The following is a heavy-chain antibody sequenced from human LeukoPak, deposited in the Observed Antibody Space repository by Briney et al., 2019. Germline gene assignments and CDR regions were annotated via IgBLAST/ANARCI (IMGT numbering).Heavy chain of an antibody. CDR3: ARRGVPDAFDI. D-gene: IGHD2-8*01. J-gene: IGHJ3*02. V-gene: IGHV1-69*04. CDR1: GGTFSSYA. Sequence: SVKVSCRASGGTFSSYAISWVRQAPGQGLEWMGRIIPILGIANYAQKFQGRVTITADKSTSTAYMELSSLRSEDTAVYYCARRGVPDAFDIWGQGTMVTVSS. CDR2: IIPILGIA.